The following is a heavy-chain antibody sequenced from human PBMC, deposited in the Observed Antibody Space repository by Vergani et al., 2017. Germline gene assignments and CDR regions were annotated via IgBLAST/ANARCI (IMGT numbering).Heavy chain of an antibody. V-gene: IGHV4-31*03. Sequence: QVQLQESGPGLVKPSGTLSLTCTVSGGSISSGGYYWSWIRQHPGKGLEWIGYIYYSGITYYNPSLKSRVTISVDTSKNQFSLKLSSVTAADTAVYYCARVPPPYGSGSYPYDAFDIWGQGTMVTVSS. J-gene: IGHJ3*02. CDR1: GGSISSGGYY. CDR2: IYYSGIT. CDR3: ARVPPPYGSGSYPYDAFDI. D-gene: IGHD3-10*01.